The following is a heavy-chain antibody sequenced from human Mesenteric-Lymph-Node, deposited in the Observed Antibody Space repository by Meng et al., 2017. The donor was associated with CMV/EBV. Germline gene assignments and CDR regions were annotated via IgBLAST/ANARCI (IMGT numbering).Heavy chain of an antibody. Sequence: GESLKISCAASEFSFNRYSMIWVRQAPGKGLEWVSYISSTSNSVYYADSVKGRFTISRDNAKNSLYLQMNSLRAEDTAVYYCARIIVVVVAAEYYFDYWGQGTLVTVSS. J-gene: IGHJ4*02. CDR1: EFSFNRYS. D-gene: IGHD2-15*01. V-gene: IGHV3-48*04. CDR3: ARIIVVVVAAEYYFDY. CDR2: ISSTSNSV.